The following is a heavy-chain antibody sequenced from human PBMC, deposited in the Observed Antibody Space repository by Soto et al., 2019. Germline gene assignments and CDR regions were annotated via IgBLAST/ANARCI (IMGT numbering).Heavy chain of an antibody. J-gene: IGHJ6*02. Sequence: LRLSCAASGFTFSSYGMHWVRQAPGKGLEWVAVISYDGSNKYYADSVKGRFTISRDNSKNTLYLQMNSLRAEDTAVYYCAKDLSVTTYYYYGMDVWGQGTTVTVSS. D-gene: IGHD4-17*01. CDR3: AKDLSVTTYYYYGMDV. CDR2: ISYDGSNK. V-gene: IGHV3-30*18. CDR1: GFTFSSYG.